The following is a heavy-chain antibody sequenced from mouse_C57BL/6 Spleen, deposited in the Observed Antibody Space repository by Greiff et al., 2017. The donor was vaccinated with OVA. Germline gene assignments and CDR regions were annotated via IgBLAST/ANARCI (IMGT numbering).Heavy chain of an antibody. CDR2: ISDGGSYT. J-gene: IGHJ2*01. V-gene: IGHV5-4*01. Sequence: EVKLVESGGGLVKPGGSLKLSCAASGFTFSSYAMSWVRQTPETRLEWVATISDGGSYTYYPDNVKGRFTISRDNAKNNLYLQMSHLKSEDTAMYYCARDRDDYSNYDLYFDYWGQGTTLTVSS. CDR1: GFTFSSYA. D-gene: IGHD2-5*01. CDR3: ARDRDDYSNYDLYFDY.